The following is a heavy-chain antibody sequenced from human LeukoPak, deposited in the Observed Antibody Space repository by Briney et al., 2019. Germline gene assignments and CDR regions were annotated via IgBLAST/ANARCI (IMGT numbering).Heavy chain of an antibody. D-gene: IGHD2/OR15-2a*01. J-gene: IGHJ5*02. Sequence: SETLSLTCTVSGGSISSYYWRWIRQPPGKGLEWIGYIYYSGSTNYNPSLKSRVTISVDTSKNQFSLKLSSVTAADTAVYYCARVGSPDYFWFDPWGQGTLVTVSS. V-gene: IGHV4-59*08. CDR2: IYYSGST. CDR3: ARVGSPDYFWFDP. CDR1: GGSISSYY.